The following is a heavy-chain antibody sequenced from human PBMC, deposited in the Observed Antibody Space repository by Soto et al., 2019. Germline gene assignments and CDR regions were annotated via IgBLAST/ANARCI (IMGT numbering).Heavy chain of an antibody. D-gene: IGHD6-13*01. J-gene: IGHJ4*02. Sequence: EVQLVESGGGLVQPGRSLRLSCAASGFTFDDYAMHWVRQAPGKGLEWVSGISWNSGSIGYADSVKGRFTISRDNAKNSLYLQMNSLRADDTALYYCAKDSSSWPFDYLGQGTLVTVSS. V-gene: IGHV3-9*01. CDR3: AKDSSSWPFDY. CDR1: GFTFDDYA. CDR2: ISWNSGSI.